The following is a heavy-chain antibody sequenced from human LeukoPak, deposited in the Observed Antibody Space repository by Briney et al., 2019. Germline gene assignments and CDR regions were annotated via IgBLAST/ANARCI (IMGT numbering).Heavy chain of an antibody. Sequence: SETLSLTCTVSGYSISSGYYWGWIRQPPGKGLEWIGEINHSGSTNYNPSLKSRVTISVDTSKNQFSLKLSSVTAADTAVYYCARGEVGIAAAGTLDPWGQGTLVTVSS. CDR3: ARGEVGIAAAGTLDP. D-gene: IGHD6-13*01. CDR1: GYSISSGYY. CDR2: INHSGST. V-gene: IGHV4-38-2*02. J-gene: IGHJ5*02.